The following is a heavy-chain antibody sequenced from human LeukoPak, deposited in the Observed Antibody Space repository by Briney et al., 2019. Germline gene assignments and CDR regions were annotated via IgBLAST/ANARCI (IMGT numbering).Heavy chain of an antibody. V-gene: IGHV3-21*01. CDR2: ISSSSSYI. CDR3: ARDLRLSQVGATAIDAFDI. D-gene: IGHD1-26*01. Sequence: GGSLRLSCAASGFTFSSYSMNWVRQAPGKGLEWVSPISSSSSYIYYADSVKGRFTISRDNAKNSLYLQMNSLRAEDTAVYYCARDLRLSQVGATAIDAFDIWGQGTMVTVSS. CDR1: GFTFSSYS. J-gene: IGHJ3*02.